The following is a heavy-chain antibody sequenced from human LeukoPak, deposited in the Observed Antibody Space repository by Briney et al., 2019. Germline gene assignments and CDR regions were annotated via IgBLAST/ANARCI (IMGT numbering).Heavy chain of an antibody. CDR2: IIPIFGTA. J-gene: IGHJ4*02. V-gene: IGHV1-69*13. CDR3: ARGSPPRRNYDSRGYYSYYFDY. D-gene: IGHD3-22*01. Sequence: SVKVSCKASGGTFSSYAISWVRQAPGQGLEWMGGIIPIFGTANYAQKFQGRVTITADESTSTAYMELRSLRSDDTAVYYCARGSPPRRNYDSRGYYSYYFDYWGQGTLVTVSS. CDR1: GGTFSSYA.